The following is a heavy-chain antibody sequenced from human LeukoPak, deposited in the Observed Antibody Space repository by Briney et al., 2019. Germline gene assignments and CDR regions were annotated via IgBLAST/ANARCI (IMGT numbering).Heavy chain of an antibody. V-gene: IGHV4-59*11. J-gene: IGHJ4*02. D-gene: IGHD3-10*01. Sequence: PSETLSLTCTVSGVSIDGQYWSWVRQPPGKGLEWIGYIHSNGGTKYNPSLKSQFTMSVDTSKNQFSLKLDSVTAADTAVYYCARHLGGNFGSGTHFVYWGQGTLVTVSS. CDR3: ARHLGGNFGSGTHFVY. CDR2: IHSNGGT. CDR1: GVSIDGQY.